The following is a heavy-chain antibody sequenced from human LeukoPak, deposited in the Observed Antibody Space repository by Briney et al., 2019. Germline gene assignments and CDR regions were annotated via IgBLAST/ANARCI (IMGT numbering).Heavy chain of an antibody. CDR2: ISSSSSTI. V-gene: IGHV3-48*01. J-gene: IGHJ6*03. CDR1: GFTFSSYS. D-gene: IGHD2-2*01. Sequence: GSLRLSCAASGFTFSSYSMNWVRQAPGKGLEWVSYISSSSSTIYYADSVKGRFTISRGNAKNSLYLQMNSLRAEDTAVYYCARLPVVPAAIIYYYYYYMDVWGKGTTATVSS. CDR3: ARLPVVPAAIIYYYYYYMDV.